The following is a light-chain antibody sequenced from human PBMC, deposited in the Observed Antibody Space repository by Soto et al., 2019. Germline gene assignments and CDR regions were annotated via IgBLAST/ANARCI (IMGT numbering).Light chain of an antibody. CDR1: QSVSNNY. CDR2: GAS. V-gene: IGKV3-20*01. Sequence: IVLTQFQGILSLSPQERATLCXXASQSVSNNYLAWYQQKPGQAPRILIYGASNRATVIPDRFSGSGCGTDFTLTISRLEPEDFAVYYCQQYGSSGTCGQGTNVEIK. J-gene: IGKJ1*01. CDR3: QQYGSSGT.